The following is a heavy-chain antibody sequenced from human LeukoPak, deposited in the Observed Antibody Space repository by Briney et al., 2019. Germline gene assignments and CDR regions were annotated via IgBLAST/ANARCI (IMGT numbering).Heavy chain of an antibody. CDR2: IISSSSYI. J-gene: IGHJ4*02. V-gene: IGHV3-21*01. CDR1: GFTFSSYS. D-gene: IGHD4-23*01. CDR3: ARDPTTVVPLLSDY. Sequence: GGSLRLSCAASGFTFSSYSMNWVRQAPGKGLECVSSIISSSSYIYYADSVKGRFTISRDHAKNSLYLQMNRLRAEDTAVYYCARDPTTVVPLLSDYWGQGTLVTVSS.